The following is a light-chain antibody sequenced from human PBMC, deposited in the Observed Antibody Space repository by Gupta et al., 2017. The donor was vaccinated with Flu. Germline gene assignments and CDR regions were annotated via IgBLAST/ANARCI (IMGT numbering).Light chain of an antibody. CDR1: QSVSSN. V-gene: IGKV3-15*01. J-gene: IGKJ1*01. CDR3: QQDLA. Sequence: SVSPGERATLTCRASQSVSSNLAWYQQRPGQAPRLLIHGASTRATGIPARFSGSGSGTEFTLTISSLQSEDFAVYYCQQDLAFGQGTKVEIK. CDR2: GAS.